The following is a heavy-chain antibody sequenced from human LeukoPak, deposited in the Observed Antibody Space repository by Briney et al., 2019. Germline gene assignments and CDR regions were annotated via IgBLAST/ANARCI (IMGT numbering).Heavy chain of an antibody. CDR2: INAGNGNT. CDR3: AALSSSGQVPYFDY. D-gene: IGHD6-13*01. Sequence: ASVKVSCKASGYTFTSYAMHWVRQAPGQRLEWMGWINAGNGNTKYSQKFQGRVTITRDMSTSTAYMELSSLRSEDTAVYYCAALSSSGQVPYFDYWGQGTLVTVSS. J-gene: IGHJ4*02. CDR1: GYTFTSYA. V-gene: IGHV1-3*01.